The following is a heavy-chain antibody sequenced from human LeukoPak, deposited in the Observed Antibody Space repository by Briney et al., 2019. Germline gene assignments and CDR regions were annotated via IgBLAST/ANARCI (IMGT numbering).Heavy chain of an antibody. CDR1: GGSITSYY. D-gene: IGHD3-10*01. CDR3: ARGGVNYKVAGP. Sequence: SETLSLTCTVSGGSITSYYWSWIRQPPGKGLEWIGYIYYSGSTNYNPSLKSRVTISVDTSKNQFSLKLSSVTAADTAVYYYARGGVNYKVAGPWGQGALVTVSS. CDR2: IYYSGST. J-gene: IGHJ5*02. V-gene: IGHV4-59*01.